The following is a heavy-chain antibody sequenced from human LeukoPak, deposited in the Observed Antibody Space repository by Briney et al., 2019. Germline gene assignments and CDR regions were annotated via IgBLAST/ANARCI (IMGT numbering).Heavy chain of an antibody. J-gene: IGHJ6*02. D-gene: IGHD2-2*01. V-gene: IGHV4-59*01. CDR3: ARVLGYCSSTSCPNSYYYYYYGMDV. Sequence: SETLSLTCTVSGGSISSYYWSWIRQPPGKGLGWIGYIYYSGSTNYNPSLKSRVTISVDTSKNQFSLKLSSVTAADTAVYYCARVLGYCSSTSCPNSYYYYYYGMDVWGQGTTVTVSS. CDR2: IYYSGST. CDR1: GGSISSYY.